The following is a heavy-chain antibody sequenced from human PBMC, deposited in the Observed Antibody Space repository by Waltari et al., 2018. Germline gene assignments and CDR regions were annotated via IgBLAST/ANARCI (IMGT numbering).Heavy chain of an antibody. CDR3: ARLVVVTPTEPYFDY. D-gene: IGHD2-21*02. V-gene: IGHV4-39*01. CDR2: IDYSGST. Sequence: QLQLQESGPELVKPSETLSLTCTVSGGSISSSSYYWGWIRQPPGKGLEWSGSIDYSGSTYYNPTLKSGGTISVDTSKNQFSLKLSSVTAADTAVYYCARLVVVTPTEPYFDYWGQGTLVTVSS. J-gene: IGHJ4*02. CDR1: GGSISSSSYY.